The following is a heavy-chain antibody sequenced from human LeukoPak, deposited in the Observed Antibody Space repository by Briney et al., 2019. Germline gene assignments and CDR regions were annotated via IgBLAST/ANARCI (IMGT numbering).Heavy chain of an antibody. V-gene: IGHV4-39*01. Sequence: SETLSLTCNVSGDYITTTNYYWAWIRQPPGKGLEWIASVFYSGTTYYNPSLKSRVIISMDTSRKQLSLRLSSVTATDTAIYYCARRSRLYKHETTGYHDSWGQGTLVTVSS. J-gene: IGHJ4*02. D-gene: IGHD3-9*01. CDR1: GDYITTTNYY. CDR3: ARRSRLYKHETTGYHDS. CDR2: VFYSGTT.